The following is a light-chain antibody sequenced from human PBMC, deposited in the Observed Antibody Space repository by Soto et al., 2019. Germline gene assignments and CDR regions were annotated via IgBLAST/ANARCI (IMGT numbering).Light chain of an antibody. Sequence: QSALTQPPSASGSPGQSVTISCTGTSSDVGGYNYVSWYQQHPGKAPKLMIYEVSKRPSGVPDRFSGSKSGNTASLTVSGLQAEDEADYYCSSYAGSNMGVFGGGTNLTVL. CDR3: SSYAGSNMGV. V-gene: IGLV2-8*01. J-gene: IGLJ2*01. CDR2: EVS. CDR1: SSDVGGYNY.